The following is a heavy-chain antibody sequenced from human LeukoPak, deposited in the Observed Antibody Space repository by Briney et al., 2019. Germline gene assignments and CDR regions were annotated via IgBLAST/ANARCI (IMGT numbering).Heavy chain of an antibody. CDR1: GGSISSGDYY. J-gene: IGHJ4*02. CDR3: ARENTAMVIQRVDYFDY. CDR2: IYYSGST. V-gene: IGHV4-30-4*01. Sequence: SETLSLTCTVSGGSISSGDYYWSWIRQPPGKGLEWIGYIYYSGSTYYNPSLKSRVTISVDTSKNQFSLKLSSVTAADTAVYYCARENTAMVIQRVDYFDYWGQGTLVTVSS. D-gene: IGHD5-18*01.